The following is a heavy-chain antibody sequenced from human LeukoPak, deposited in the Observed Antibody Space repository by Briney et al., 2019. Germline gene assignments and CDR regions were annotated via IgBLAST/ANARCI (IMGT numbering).Heavy chain of an antibody. Sequence: PGGSLRLSCAASGFSFNNYAMSWVRQAPGKGLEWVSVISGTGGTTYYADSVKGRFTISRDNSKNTLYLQMNSLRAEDTAVYYCAKGAYSSGSYLAYSDYWGQGTLVTVSS. CDR2: ISGTGGTT. D-gene: IGHD3-10*01. J-gene: IGHJ4*02. CDR1: GFSFNNYA. V-gene: IGHV3-23*01. CDR3: AKGAYSSGSYLAYSDY.